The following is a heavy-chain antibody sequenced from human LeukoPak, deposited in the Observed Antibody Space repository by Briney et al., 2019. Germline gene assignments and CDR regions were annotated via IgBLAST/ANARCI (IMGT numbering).Heavy chain of an antibody. Sequence: GGSLRLSCAASGLTVSSNYMTWVRQAPGKGLEWVSIIHTNGNTYYADSVKGRFTISRDNSKNTLYLQMNSLRAEDTAVYYCARDPSGNLYFDYWGQGALVTVSS. CDR2: IHTNGNT. V-gene: IGHV3-53*01. CDR1: GLTVSSNY. CDR3: ARDPSGNLYFDY. J-gene: IGHJ4*02. D-gene: IGHD6-19*01.